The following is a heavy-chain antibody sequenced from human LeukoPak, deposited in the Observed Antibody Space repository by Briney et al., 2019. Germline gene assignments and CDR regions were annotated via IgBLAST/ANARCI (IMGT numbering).Heavy chain of an antibody. CDR3: ARAETY. Sequence: ASMKVSCKTSGYTFTAYYIHWVRQAPGRGLEWMGWINSDSGDTNYAPKFQGRVTMTRDTSITTAYLELSGLRPDDTAIYYCARAETYWGQGTLITVS. CDR2: INSDSGDT. V-gene: IGHV1-2*02. CDR1: GYTFTAYY. J-gene: IGHJ1*01.